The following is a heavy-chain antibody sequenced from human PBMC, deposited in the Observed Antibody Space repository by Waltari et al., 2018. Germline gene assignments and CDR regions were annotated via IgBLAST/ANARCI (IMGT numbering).Heavy chain of an antibody. D-gene: IGHD2-2*01. Sequence: QLQLQESGPGLVKPSETLSLTCTVSGGSLSSSSYYWGWIRQPPGKGLEWIGSIYYSGSTYYNPSLKSRVTISVDTSKNQFSLKLSSVTAADTAVYYCARQDQLLVDYWGQGTLVTVSS. CDR3: ARQDQLLVDY. CDR1: GGSLSSSSYY. V-gene: IGHV4-39*01. J-gene: IGHJ4*02. CDR2: IYYSGST.